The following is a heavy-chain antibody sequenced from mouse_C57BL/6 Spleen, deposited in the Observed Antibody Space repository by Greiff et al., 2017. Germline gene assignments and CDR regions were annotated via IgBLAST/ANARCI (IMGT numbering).Heavy chain of an antibody. CDR2: IDPSDSYT. Sequence: VQLQQPGAELVMPGASVKLSCKASGYTFTSYWMHWVKQRPGQGLEWIGEIDPSDSYTNYNQKFKGKSTLTVDKSSSTAYMQLSSLTSEDSAVYYCARSQGYGYFDVWGTGTTVTVSS. J-gene: IGHJ1*03. CDR1: GYTFTSYW. CDR3: ARSQGYGYFDV. V-gene: IGHV1-69*01.